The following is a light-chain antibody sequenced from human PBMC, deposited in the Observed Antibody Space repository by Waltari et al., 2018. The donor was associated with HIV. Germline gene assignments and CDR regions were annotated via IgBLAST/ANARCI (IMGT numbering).Light chain of an antibody. CDR3: QSYDSSLRASV. V-gene: IGLV1-40*01. Sequence: QSALTQPPSVSGAPGQRVPISCTGTRSNIGAGYFVPWYQHLPGTAPKLLVYSDINRPSGVPDRFSGSKSGTSASLVITGLQAEDEADYYCQSYDSSLRASVFGGGTKLTVL. CDR1: RSNIGAGYF. CDR2: SDI. J-gene: IGLJ2*01.